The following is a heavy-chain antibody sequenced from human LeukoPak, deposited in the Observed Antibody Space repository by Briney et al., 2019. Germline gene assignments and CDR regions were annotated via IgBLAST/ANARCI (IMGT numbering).Heavy chain of an antibody. V-gene: IGHV3-53*01. Sequence: GGSLRFSCAASGFIVSHNYMTWVRQAPGKGPEWISVIYIDGTTYYADSVKGRFTISRDQANNTLYLQMNTLRDEDTAVYYCARGPRYSFYWGQGTLVSVSS. J-gene: IGHJ4*02. D-gene: IGHD6-13*01. CDR2: IYIDGTT. CDR3: ARGPRYSFY. CDR1: GFIVSHNY.